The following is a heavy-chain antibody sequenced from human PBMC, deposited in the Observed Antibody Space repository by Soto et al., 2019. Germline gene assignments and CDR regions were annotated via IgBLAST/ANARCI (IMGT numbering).Heavy chain of an antibody. V-gene: IGHV4-30-4*01. CDR3: ASLRITMIVVAAEIDY. Sequence: SETLSLTCTVSGGSISSGDDYWSWIRQPPGKGLEWIGYIYYSGSTYYNPSLKSRVTISVDTSKNQFSLKLSSVTAADTAVYYCASLRITMIVVAAEIDYWGQGTLVTVSS. CDR1: GGSISSGDDY. CDR2: IYYSGST. D-gene: IGHD3-22*01. J-gene: IGHJ4*02.